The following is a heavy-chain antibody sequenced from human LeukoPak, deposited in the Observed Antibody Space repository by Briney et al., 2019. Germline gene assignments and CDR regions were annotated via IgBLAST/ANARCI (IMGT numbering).Heavy chain of an antibody. CDR3: ARGGSNFYDMDV. CDR1: GGSISSYY. J-gene: IGHJ6*02. D-gene: IGHD2-2*01. V-gene: IGHV4-59*01. CDR2: IYYSGSS. Sequence: SGTLSLTCTVSGGSISSYYWSWIRQPPGKGLEWIGYIYYSGSSNYNPSLKSRVTISIDTSKNQYSLKLSSVTAADTAVYYCARGGSNFYDMDVWGQGTTVTVSS.